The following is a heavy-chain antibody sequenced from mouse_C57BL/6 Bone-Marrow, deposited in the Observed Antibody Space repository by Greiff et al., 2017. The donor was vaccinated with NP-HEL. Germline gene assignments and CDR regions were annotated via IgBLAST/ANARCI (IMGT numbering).Heavy chain of an antibody. J-gene: IGHJ2*01. V-gene: IGHV5-4*01. D-gene: IGHD2-3*01. CDR3: ARDQWLLPYFDY. CDR2: ISDGGSYT. CDR1: GFTFSSYA. Sequence: DVHLVESGGGLVKPGGSLKLSCAASGFTFSSYAMSWVRQTPEKRLEWVATISDGGSYTYYPDNVKGRFTISRDNAKNNLYLQMSHLKSEDTAMYYCARDQWLLPYFDYWGQGTTLTVSS.